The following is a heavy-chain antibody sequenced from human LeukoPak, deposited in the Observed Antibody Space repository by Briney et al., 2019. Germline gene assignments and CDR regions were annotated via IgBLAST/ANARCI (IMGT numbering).Heavy chain of an antibody. V-gene: IGHV1-69*05. CDR1: GGTLSSYA. CDR3: ARIDDYGDYEY. D-gene: IGHD4-17*01. J-gene: IGHJ4*02. CDR2: IIPIFGTA. Sequence: SVKVSCKASGGTLSSYAISWVRQAPGQGLDWMGRIIPIFGTANYAQKLQGRVTITTDESTSTAYMELSSLRSEDAAVYYCARIDDYGDYEYWGQGTLVTVSS.